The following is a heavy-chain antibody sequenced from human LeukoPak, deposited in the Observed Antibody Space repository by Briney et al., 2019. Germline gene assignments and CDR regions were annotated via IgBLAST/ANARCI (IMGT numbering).Heavy chain of an antibody. J-gene: IGHJ4*02. Sequence: GASVKVSCKASGYTFTGYYMHWVRQAPGQGLEWMGWINPNSGGTNYAQKFQGWVTMTRDTSISTAYMELSRLRSDDTAVYYCARDRARGARIAAAGLDYWGQGTLVTVSS. V-gene: IGHV1-2*04. D-gene: IGHD6-13*01. CDR3: ARDRARGARIAAAGLDY. CDR1: GYTFTGYY. CDR2: INPNSGGT.